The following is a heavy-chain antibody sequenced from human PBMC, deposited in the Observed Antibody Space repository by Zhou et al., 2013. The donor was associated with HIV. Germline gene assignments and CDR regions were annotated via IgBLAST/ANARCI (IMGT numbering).Heavy chain of an antibody. Sequence: QVQLVQSGAEVKKPGSSVKVSCKASGGTFSSYAISWVRQAPGQGLEWMGRIIPILGIANYAQKFQGRVTITADKSTSTAYMELSSLRSEDTAVYYCASGRTVTTTGYYYYYMDVWGQRGPRVTRLL. CDR1: GGTFSSYA. D-gene: IGHD4-4*01. J-gene: IGHJ6*03. CDR3: ASGRTVTTTGYYYYYMDV. V-gene: IGHV1-69*04. CDR2: IIPILGIA.